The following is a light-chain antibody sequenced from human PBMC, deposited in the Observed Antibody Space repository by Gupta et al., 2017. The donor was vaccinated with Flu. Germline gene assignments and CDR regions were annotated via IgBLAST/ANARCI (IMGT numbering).Light chain of an antibody. V-gene: IGKV1-39*01. Sequence: SSLSASVGDRVTITCRASQSISSYLNWYQQKPGKAPKLLIYAASSLQSGVPSRFSGSGSGTDFTLTISSLQPEDFATYYCQQSYSTPGLTFGPGTKVDIK. CDR2: AAS. CDR1: QSISSY. J-gene: IGKJ3*01. CDR3: QQSYSTPGLT.